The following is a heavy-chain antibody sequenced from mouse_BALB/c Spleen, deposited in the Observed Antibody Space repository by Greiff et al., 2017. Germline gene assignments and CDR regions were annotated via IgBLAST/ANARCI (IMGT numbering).Heavy chain of an antibody. V-gene: IGHV5-6-3*01. CDR3: ARDPDRSYYAMDY. D-gene: IGHD2-14*01. Sequence: EVKVVESGGGLVQPGGSLKLSCAASGFTFSSYGMSWVRQTPDKRLELVATINSNGGSTYYPDSVKGRFTISRDNAKNTLYLQMSSLKSEDTAMYYCARDPDRSYYAMDYWGQGTSVTVSS. CDR1: GFTFSSYG. CDR2: INSNGGST. J-gene: IGHJ4*01.